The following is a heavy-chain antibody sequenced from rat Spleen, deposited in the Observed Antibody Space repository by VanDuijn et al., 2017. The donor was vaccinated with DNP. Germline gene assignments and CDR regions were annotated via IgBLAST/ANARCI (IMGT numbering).Heavy chain of an antibody. Sequence: EVQLVESGGDLVQSGRSLKVSCAASGFTFSNYYMAWVRQAPKKGLEWVATIFTSGNRAFYPDSVEGRFTISRDNAKSRLYLQMNSLKSEDTATYYCAGQGANLPFDYWGQGVMVTVSS. J-gene: IGHJ2*01. CDR2: IFTSGNRA. V-gene: IGHV5S10*01. CDR3: AGQGANLPFDY. D-gene: IGHD5-1*01. CDR1: GFTFSNYY.